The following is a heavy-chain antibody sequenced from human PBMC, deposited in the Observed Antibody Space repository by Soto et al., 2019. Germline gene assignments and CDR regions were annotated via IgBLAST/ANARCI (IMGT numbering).Heavy chain of an antibody. V-gene: IGHV3-23*01. CDR3: AKLGDSYYFDY. CDR1: GFTFSDSA. J-gene: IGHJ4*02. Sequence: GGSLRLSCAASGFTFSDSAMNWVRQAPGKGLEWVSAISDSGGSTYYADSVKGRFTISRDNSKNTLYLQMNSLRAEDTALFYCAKLGDSYYFDYWGQGTLVTVSS. D-gene: IGHD4-17*01. CDR2: ISDSGGST.